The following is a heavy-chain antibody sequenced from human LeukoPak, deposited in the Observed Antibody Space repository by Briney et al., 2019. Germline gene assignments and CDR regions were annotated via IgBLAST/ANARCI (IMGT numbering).Heavy chain of an antibody. D-gene: IGHD3-10*01. V-gene: IGHV3-7*01. CDR3: AKATHGSGVSPLDH. Sequence: GGSLRLSCAASGFTFSNYWMTWVRQAPGKGLEWVANIKGDGSVKNYVDSVKDRFTISRDNAKNSVYLQLNSLRPEDTGLYYCAKATHGSGVSPLDHWGHGTLVIVSS. CDR2: IKGDGSVK. J-gene: IGHJ4*01. CDR1: GFTFSNYW.